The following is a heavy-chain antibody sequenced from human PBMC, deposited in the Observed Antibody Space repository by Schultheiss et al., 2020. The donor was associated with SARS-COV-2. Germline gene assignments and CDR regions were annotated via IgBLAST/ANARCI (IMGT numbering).Heavy chain of an antibody. CDR1: GFTFSSYG. D-gene: IGHD4-17*01. J-gene: IGHJ4*02. CDR2: ISYDGSNK. V-gene: IGHV3-30*03. Sequence: GESLKISCAASGFTFSSYGMHWVRQAPGKGLEWVAVISYDGSNKYYADSVKGRFTISRDNSKNTLYLQMNSLRAEDTAVYYCARSYGDYDVLLVYFDYWGQGTLVTVSS. CDR3: ARSYGDYDVLLVYFDY.